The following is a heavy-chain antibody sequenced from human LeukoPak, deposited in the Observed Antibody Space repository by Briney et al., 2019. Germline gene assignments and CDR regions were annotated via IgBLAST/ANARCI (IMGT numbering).Heavy chain of an antibody. Sequence: GEYLKISCKGSRYSFTSYWIGWVRQMPGKGLELMGIIYPGDSDTRYRPSFQGQVTISADKSINTAYLQWNSLQASDTAIYYCVRRDITSRYVVWFDPWGQGTPVTVSS. CDR3: VRRDITSRYVVWFDP. V-gene: IGHV5-51*01. J-gene: IGHJ5*02. CDR2: IYPGDSDT. CDR1: RYSFTSYW. D-gene: IGHD2-2*01.